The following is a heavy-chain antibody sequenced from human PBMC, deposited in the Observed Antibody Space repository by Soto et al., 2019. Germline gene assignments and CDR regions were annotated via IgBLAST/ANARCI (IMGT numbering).Heavy chain of an antibody. CDR3: ARMGVKGARGYRNYYYGMDV. CDR2: ISAYNGNT. D-gene: IGHD5-18*01. J-gene: IGHJ6*02. V-gene: IGHV1-18*01. Sequence: ASVKVSFKASGYTFTSYGISWVRQAPGQGLEWMGWISAYNGNTNYAQKLQGRVTMTTDTSTSTAYMELRSLRSDDTAVYYCARMGVKGARGYRNYYYGMDVWGQGTTVTVSS. CDR1: GYTFTSYG.